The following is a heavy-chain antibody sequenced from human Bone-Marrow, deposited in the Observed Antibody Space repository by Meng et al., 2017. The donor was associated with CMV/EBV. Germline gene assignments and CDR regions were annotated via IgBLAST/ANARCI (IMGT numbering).Heavy chain of an antibody. CDR2: IPTT. V-gene: IGHV3-13*01. CDR3: AKDLTGDNAFDV. J-gene: IGHJ3*01. CDR1: GFTFSSYD. D-gene: IGHD1-26*01. Sequence: GGSLRLSCAASGFTFSSYDMHWVRQTTGKGLEWVSTIPTTGSVKGRFTISRENAKNTLYVQMNSLRAEDTAVYYCAKDLTGDNAFDVWGQGTMVTVSS.